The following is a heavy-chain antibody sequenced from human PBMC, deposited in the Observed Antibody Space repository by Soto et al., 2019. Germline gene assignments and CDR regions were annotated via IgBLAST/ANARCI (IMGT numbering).Heavy chain of an antibody. Sequence: GGFLRPSCAASGFTFSNYWMTWVRQAPGRGLEWVANIKQDGSEKNYVDSVKGRFNISRDNAKKSLYLQMNSLRAGDTAVYYCAGVMSGTTSSAYGMDVWGQGTTVTVSS. CDR1: GFTFSNYW. V-gene: IGHV3-7*04. D-gene: IGHD2-2*01. CDR3: AGVMSGTTSSAYGMDV. J-gene: IGHJ6*02. CDR2: IKQDGSEK.